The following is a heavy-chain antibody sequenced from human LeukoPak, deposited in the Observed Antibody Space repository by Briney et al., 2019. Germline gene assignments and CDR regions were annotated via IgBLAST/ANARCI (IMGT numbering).Heavy chain of an antibody. V-gene: IGHV4-39*07. Sequence: SETLSLTCTVSGGSISSSGYYWSWIRQPPGKGLEWIGEINHSGSTNYNPSLKSRVTISVDTFKNQFSLKLSSVTAADTAVYYCARGVGPFDYWGQGTLATVSS. CDR1: GGSISSSGYY. D-gene: IGHD2-15*01. CDR2: INHSGST. CDR3: ARGVGPFDY. J-gene: IGHJ4*02.